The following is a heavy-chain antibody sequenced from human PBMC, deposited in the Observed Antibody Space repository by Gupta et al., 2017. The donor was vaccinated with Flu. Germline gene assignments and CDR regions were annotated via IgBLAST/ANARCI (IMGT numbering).Heavy chain of an antibody. CDR1: GFTFSNYW. D-gene: IGHD3-16*02. CDR3: ARAKVRRVVAATQFTFGGVIADY. J-gene: IGHJ4*02. V-gene: IGHV3-7*01. Sequence: EVQLVESGGGLVQPGGSLRLSCAASGFTFSNYWMSWVRQAPGKGLEWVANIKQDGSEKYYVDSVKGRFTISRDNAKNSLYLQMNSLRAEDTAVYYCARAKVRRVVAATQFTFGGVIADYWGQGTLVTVSS. CDR2: IKQDGSEK.